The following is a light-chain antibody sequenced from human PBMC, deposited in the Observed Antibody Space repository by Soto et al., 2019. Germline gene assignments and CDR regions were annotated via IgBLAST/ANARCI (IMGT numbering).Light chain of an antibody. J-gene: IGLJ3*02. CDR1: KLFYKY. V-gene: IGLV3-1*01. CDR2: QQN. Sequence: SYELTQPPSLSVSPGQTASITCSGDKLFYKYTYWYQQKSGQSPVLVIVQQNKRSSGIPERFSASSSGNTATLTISGAQSMDEADYYCQTWDSNTAVFGGGTKVTVL. CDR3: QTWDSNTAV.